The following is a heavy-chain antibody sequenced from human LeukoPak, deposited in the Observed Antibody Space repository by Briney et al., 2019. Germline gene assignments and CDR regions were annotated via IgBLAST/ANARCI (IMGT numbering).Heavy chain of an antibody. CDR1: DFTFSSYS. V-gene: IGHV3-23*01. Sequence: PGGSLRLTCEASDFTFSSYSMTWVRQAPGTGLEWVSGIGGRGVRTYYADAVKGRFTISRDDSKDTLYMQMHSLKTEATAVYCGASVYGTDSGYYPYFDSMDVWGKGTTVIVSS. CDR2: IGGRGVRT. J-gene: IGHJ6*03. D-gene: IGHD3-22*01. CDR3: ASVYGTDSGYYPYFDSMDV.